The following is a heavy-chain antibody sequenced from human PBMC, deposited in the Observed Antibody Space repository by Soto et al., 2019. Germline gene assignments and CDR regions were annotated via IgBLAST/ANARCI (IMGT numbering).Heavy chain of an antibody. D-gene: IGHD2-21*02. Sequence: ASVKVSCKASGYTFTSYGISWVRQAPGQGLEWMGWISAYNGNTNYAQKLQGRVTMTTDTSTSTAYMELRSLRSDDTAVYYCARDAPPTYCGGDCPFDYWGQGTLVTVSS. J-gene: IGHJ4*02. CDR3: ARDAPPTYCGGDCPFDY. CDR2: ISAYNGNT. V-gene: IGHV1-18*01. CDR1: GYTFTSYG.